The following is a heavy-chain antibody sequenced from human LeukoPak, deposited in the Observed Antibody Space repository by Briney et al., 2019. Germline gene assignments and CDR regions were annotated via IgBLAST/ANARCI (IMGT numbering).Heavy chain of an antibody. V-gene: IGHV3-11*01. CDR3: ARGSNRLGDYYDSRPFDY. D-gene: IGHD3-22*01. CDR2: ISSSGSTI. CDR1: GFTFSDYY. Sequence: GGSLRLSCAASGFTFSDYYMSWIRQAPGKGLEWVSYISSSGSTIYYADSVKGRFTISRDNAKNSLYLQMNSLRAEDTAVYYCARGSNRLGDYYDSRPFDYWGQGTLVTVSS. J-gene: IGHJ4*02.